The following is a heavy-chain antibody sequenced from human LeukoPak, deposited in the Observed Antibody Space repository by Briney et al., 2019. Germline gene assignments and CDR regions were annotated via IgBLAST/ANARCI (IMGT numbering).Heavy chain of an antibody. CDR1: GFIVSSKY. V-gene: IGHV3-53*01. Sequence: QSGGSLRLSCAASGFIVSSKYMSWVRQAPGKGLEWVSGIYSNGNTYYADPVKGRFTTSRDNSKSTLYLQMNSLRVEDTAVYYCGSSTFHYYYHGMDVWGQGATVTVSS. CDR2: IYSNGNT. J-gene: IGHJ6*02. CDR3: GSSTFHYYYHGMDV.